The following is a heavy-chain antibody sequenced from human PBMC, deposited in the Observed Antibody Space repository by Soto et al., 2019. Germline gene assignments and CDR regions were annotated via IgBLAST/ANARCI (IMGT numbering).Heavy chain of an antibody. CDR3: EKGSNLDY. Sequence: EVQLLESGGGLVQPGGSLRLSCAASGFTISSYAMTWVRQAPGKGLEWVSAMSGSGGGTNYADSVKGRFTISRYTSKNTLYLQMNSLRAEDTAVYYCEKGSNLDYSGQGTLVTVSS. J-gene: IGHJ4*02. CDR1: GFTISSYA. CDR2: MSGSGGGT. V-gene: IGHV3-23*01.